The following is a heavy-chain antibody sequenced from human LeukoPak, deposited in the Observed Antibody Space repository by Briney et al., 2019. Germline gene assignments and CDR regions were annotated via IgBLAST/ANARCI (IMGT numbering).Heavy chain of an antibody. D-gene: IGHD3-22*01. Sequence: SQTLSLTCTVSGGSISSGSYYWSWIRQPTGKGLEWIGRIYTSGSTNYKPSLKSRVTISVDTSENQFSLKLSSVTAADTAVYYCARTFYYDSSGYYHAFDIWGQGTMVTVSS. V-gene: IGHV4-61*02. CDR1: GGSISSGSYY. J-gene: IGHJ3*02. CDR2: IYTSGST. CDR3: ARTFYYDSSGYYHAFDI.